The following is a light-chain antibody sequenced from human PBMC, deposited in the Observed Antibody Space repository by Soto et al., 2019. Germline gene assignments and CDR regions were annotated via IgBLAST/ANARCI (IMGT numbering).Light chain of an antibody. Sequence: QPVLTQSSSASAALGSSVKLTCTLSTGHSSYIIAWHQQQTGKAPRFLMTVEGSGNYNKGSGVPDRVSGSSAGADRYLTISNLQSEDEATYYCDTWETNTQVFGGGTKLTVL. CDR2: VEGSGNY. CDR3: DTWETNTQV. CDR1: TGHSSYI. V-gene: IGLV4-60*03. J-gene: IGLJ2*01.